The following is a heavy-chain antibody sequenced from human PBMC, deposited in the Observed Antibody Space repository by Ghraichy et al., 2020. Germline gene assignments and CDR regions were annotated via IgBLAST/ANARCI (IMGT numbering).Heavy chain of an antibody. Sequence: SETLSLTCTVSGASIDSSGYYWGWIRQAPGKGLEWIGSVYYSGSSSYNPSLRSRVTMSVDTSKNQFSLKLASVTAADTAVFYCARHGSTSGWNDYWGQGTLVTVSS. V-gene: IGHV4-39*01. CDR2: VYYSGSS. D-gene: IGHD6-19*01. CDR3: ARHGSTSGWNDY. J-gene: IGHJ4*02. CDR1: GASIDSSGYY.